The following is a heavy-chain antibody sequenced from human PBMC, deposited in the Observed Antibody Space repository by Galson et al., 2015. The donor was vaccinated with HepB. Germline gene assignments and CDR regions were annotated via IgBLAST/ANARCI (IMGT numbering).Heavy chain of an antibody. J-gene: IGHJ4*02. CDR3: AREHDYGDLAFDY. CDR2: IIPILGIA. D-gene: IGHD4-17*01. Sequence: SVKVSCKASGGTFSSYAISWVRQAPGQGLEWMGRIIPILGIANYAQKFQGRVTITADKSTSTAYMELSSLRSEDTAVYYCAREHDYGDLAFDYWGQGTLVTVSS. V-gene: IGHV1-69*04. CDR1: GGTFSSYA.